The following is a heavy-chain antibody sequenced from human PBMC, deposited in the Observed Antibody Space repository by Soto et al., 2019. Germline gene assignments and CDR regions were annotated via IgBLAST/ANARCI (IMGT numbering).Heavy chain of an antibody. J-gene: IGHJ6*02. CDR2: IYYSGST. CDR3: ARAIVVTSGGMDV. CDR1: GGSINSADYY. V-gene: IGHV4-30-4*01. Sequence: PSETLSLTCSVSGGSINSADYYWSWVRLPPGKGLEWIGYIYYSGSTFLNQALKSRVTISKDTSRNQFSLRLSSMTAEDTAVYYCARAIVVTSGGMDVWGQGTTVTVSS. D-gene: IGHD5-12*01.